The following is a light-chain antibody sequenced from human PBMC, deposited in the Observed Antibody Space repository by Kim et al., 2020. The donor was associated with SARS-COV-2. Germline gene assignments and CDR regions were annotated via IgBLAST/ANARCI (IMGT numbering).Light chain of an antibody. CDR3: NSRDSSGNHVV. CDR1: SLRSYY. Sequence: SSELTQDPAVSVALGKTVRITCQGDSLRSYYASWYQQKPGQAPVLVIYGKNNRPSGIPDRFSGSSSGNTASLTITGAQAEDEADYYCNSRDSSGNHVVFGGGTQLTFL. J-gene: IGLJ2*01. V-gene: IGLV3-19*01. CDR2: GKN.